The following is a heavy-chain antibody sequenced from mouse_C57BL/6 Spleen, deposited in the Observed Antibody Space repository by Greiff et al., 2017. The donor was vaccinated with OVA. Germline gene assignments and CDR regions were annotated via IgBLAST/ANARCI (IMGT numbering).Heavy chain of an antibody. J-gene: IGHJ2*01. D-gene: IGHD1-1*01. V-gene: IGHV1-53*01. CDR1: GYTFTSYW. Sequence: QVQLQQSGTELVKPGASVKLSCKASGYTFTSYWMHWVKQRPGQGLEWIGNINPSNGGTNYNEKFKSKATLTVDKSSSTAYMQLSSLTSEDSAVDYCAREAITTVVAKDYWGQGTTLTVSS. CDR2: INPSNGGT. CDR3: AREAITTVVAKDY.